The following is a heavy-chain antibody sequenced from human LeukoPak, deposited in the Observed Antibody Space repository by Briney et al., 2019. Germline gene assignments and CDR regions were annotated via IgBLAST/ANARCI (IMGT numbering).Heavy chain of an antibody. Sequence: ASVKVSCKASGYTFTGYYMHWVRQAPGQGLEWMGRINPNSGGTNYAQKFQGRVTMTRDTSISTAYMELSRLRSDDTAVYYCARAGATYYHDSSGYPPDYWGQGTLVTVSS. D-gene: IGHD3-22*01. CDR3: ARAGATYYHDSSGYPPDY. J-gene: IGHJ4*02. V-gene: IGHV1-2*06. CDR2: INPNSGGT. CDR1: GYTFTGYY.